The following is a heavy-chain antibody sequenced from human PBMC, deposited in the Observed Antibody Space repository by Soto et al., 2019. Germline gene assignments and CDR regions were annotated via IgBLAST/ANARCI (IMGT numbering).Heavy chain of an antibody. Sequence: QVQLQESGPGLVKPSQTLSLTCTVSGGSISSGGYYWSWIRQHPGKGLEWIGYIYYSGSTYYNPSLKGRVTISVDTSKNQFSLKLSSVTAADTAVYYCARVERLSGGGGERIDYWGQGTLVTVSS. CDR1: GGSISSGGYY. J-gene: IGHJ4*02. D-gene: IGHD2-21*01. CDR3: ARVERLSGGGGERIDY. V-gene: IGHV4-31*03. CDR2: IYYSGST.